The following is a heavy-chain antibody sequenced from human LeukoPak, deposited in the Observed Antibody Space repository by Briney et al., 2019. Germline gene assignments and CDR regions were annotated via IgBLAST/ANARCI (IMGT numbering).Heavy chain of an antibody. CDR3: AKAPVTTCRGAYCYPFDY. J-gene: IGHJ4*02. D-gene: IGHD2-21*01. Sequence: GGSLRLSCAASGFTFSSYAMSWVRQAPGKGLEWVSAISDSGNTYHADSVKGRFTISRDSSKNTLFLQMNRLRPEDAAVYYCAKAPVTTCRGAYCYPFDYWGQGTLVAVSS. CDR2: ISDSGNT. CDR1: GFTFSSYA. V-gene: IGHV3-23*01.